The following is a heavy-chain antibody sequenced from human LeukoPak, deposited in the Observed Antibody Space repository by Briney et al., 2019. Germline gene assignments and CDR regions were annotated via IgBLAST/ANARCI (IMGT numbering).Heavy chain of an antibody. D-gene: IGHD3-10*01. J-gene: IGHJ4*02. CDR3: ARNLKEYYFDY. Sequence: SETLSLTCAVSGYSISGSNWWGWIRQPPGKGLEWIGYIYYSGSTYYNPSLKSRVTMSVDTSKNQFSLKLSSVTAVDTAVYYCARNLKEYYFDYWGQGTLVTVSS. CDR1: GYSISGSNW. V-gene: IGHV4-28*01. CDR2: IYYSGST.